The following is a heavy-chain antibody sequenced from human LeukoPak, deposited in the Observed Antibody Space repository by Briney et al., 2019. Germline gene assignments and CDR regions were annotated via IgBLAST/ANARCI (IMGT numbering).Heavy chain of an antibody. V-gene: IGHV5-51*01. Sequence: GESLKISCKGSGYSFTSYWIGWVRQMPGKGLEWMGIIYPGDYDTRYSPSFQGQVTISADKSISPAYLQWSSLKASDTAMYYCARRIAAADKDWFDPWGQGTLVTVSS. CDR3: ARRIAAADKDWFDP. CDR1: GYSFTSYW. D-gene: IGHD6-13*01. CDR2: IYPGDYDT. J-gene: IGHJ5*02.